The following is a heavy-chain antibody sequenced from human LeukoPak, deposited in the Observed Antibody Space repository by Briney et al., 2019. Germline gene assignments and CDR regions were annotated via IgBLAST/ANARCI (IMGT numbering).Heavy chain of an antibody. Sequence: GGSLRLSCAASGFTFSSYAMSWVRQAPGKGLEWVSAISGSGGSTYYADSVKGRFTISRDNSKNTLYLQMNSLRAEDTAVYYWAPVLGCFRGGGAFDIWGQGTMVTVSS. CDR3: APVLGCFRGGGAFDI. CDR1: GFTFSSYA. D-gene: IGHD2-8*01. V-gene: IGHV3-23*01. CDR2: ISGSGGST. J-gene: IGHJ3*02.